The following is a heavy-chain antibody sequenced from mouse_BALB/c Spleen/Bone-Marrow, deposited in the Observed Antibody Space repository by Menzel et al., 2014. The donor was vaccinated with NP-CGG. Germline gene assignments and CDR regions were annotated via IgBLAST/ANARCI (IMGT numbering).Heavy chain of an antibody. Sequence: VQLQESGAELVRPGVSVKISCKGSGYTFTDXAXHWVXQSXXXXXXWXXXISTYYGDASYNQKFKGKATMTVDKSSSTAXMELXRLTSEDSAIYYCARVGDMNFDVWGAGTTVTVSS. CDR1: GYTFTDXA. J-gene: IGHJ1*01. CDR3: ARVGDMNFDV. CDR2: ISTYYGDA. D-gene: IGHD3-3*01. V-gene: IGHV1S137*01.